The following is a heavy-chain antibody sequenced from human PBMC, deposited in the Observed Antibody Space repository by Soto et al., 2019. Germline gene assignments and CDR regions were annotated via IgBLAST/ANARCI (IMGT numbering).Heavy chain of an antibody. CDR2: IIPILGIA. CDR1: GGTFSSYT. Sequence: QVQLVQSGAEVKKPGSSVKVSCKASGGTFSSYTISWVRQAPGQGLEWMGRIIPILGIANYAQKFQGRVTITADKSTSTAYMELSSLRSEDTAVYYCARGGTMVRGYRDVWGKGTTVTVSS. J-gene: IGHJ6*03. CDR3: ARGGTMVRGYRDV. D-gene: IGHD3-10*01. V-gene: IGHV1-69*02.